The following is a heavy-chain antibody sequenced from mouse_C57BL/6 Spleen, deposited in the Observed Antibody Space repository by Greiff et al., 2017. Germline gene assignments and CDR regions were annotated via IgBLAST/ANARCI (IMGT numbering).Heavy chain of an antibody. D-gene: IGHD2-2*01. J-gene: IGHJ2*01. Sequence: VQLQQPGAELVKPGASVMMSCKASGYTFTSYWLSWVKQRPVQGLEWIGDIYPGSGSTNSNEKFKSKATLTVDTSPSTAYMQLSSLISEDAAVYYCARENGYSEVDYWGQGTTLTVSS. CDR1: GYTFTSYW. CDR3: ARENGYSEVDY. V-gene: IGHV1-55*01. CDR2: IYPGSGST.